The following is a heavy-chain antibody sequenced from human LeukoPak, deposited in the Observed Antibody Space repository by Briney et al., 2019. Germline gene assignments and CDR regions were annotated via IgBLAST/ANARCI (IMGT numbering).Heavy chain of an antibody. CDR3: AKEAGEPHY. V-gene: IGHV3-23*01. CDR1: GGSISSYY. D-gene: IGHD1-14*01. J-gene: IGHJ4*02. Sequence: LTCTVSGGSISSYYWSWVRQAPGKGLEWVSAISGRGGSTYYADSVKGRFTISRDNSKNTLYLRMNSLRAEDTAVYYCAKEAGEPHYWGQGTLVTVSS. CDR2: ISGRGGST.